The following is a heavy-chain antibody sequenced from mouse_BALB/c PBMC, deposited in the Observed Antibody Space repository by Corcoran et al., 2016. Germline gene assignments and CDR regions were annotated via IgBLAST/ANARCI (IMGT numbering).Heavy chain of an antibody. J-gene: IGHJ4*01. CDR2: INSYNDGT. CDR3: ARDRYDVYAMDY. CDR1: GYSFTSYD. D-gene: IGHD2-14*01. V-gene: IGHV1S136*01. Sequence: EVQLQQSGPELVKTGASVKMSCKASGYSFTSYDMHWVKQKPGKGLEWIGYINSYNDGTKYNEKFKGKATLTSDTSSSTAYMELSSLTSEDSAVYYCARDRYDVYAMDYWGQGTSVTVSS.